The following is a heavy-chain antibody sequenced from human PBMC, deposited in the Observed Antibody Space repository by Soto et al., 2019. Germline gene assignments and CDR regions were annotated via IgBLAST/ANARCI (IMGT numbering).Heavy chain of an antibody. J-gene: IGHJ6*02. CDR2: ISYDGSNK. CDR3: AKDTTTVTRYYYYYGMDV. Sequence: QVQLVESGGGVVQPGRSLRLSCAASGFTFSSYGMHWVRQAPGKGLEWVAVISYDGSNKYYADSVKGRFTISRDNSKNTLYLQMNSLRAEDTAVYYCAKDTTTVTRYYYYYGMDVWGQGTTVTVSS. D-gene: IGHD4-4*01. CDR1: GFTFSSYG. V-gene: IGHV3-30*18.